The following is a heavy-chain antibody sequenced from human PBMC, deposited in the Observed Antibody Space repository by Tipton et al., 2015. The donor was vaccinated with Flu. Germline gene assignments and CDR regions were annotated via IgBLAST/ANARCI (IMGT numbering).Heavy chain of an antibody. CDR2: IYYSGST. Sequence: TLSLTCTVSGGSISSYYWSWIRQPPGKGLEWIGYIYYSGSTNYNPSLKSRVTISVDTSKNQFSLKLSSVTAADTAVYYCARVDYYASSGYYPFDYWSQGTLVTVSS. CDR1: GGSISSYY. V-gene: IGHV4-59*01. CDR3: ARVDYYASSGYYPFDY. J-gene: IGHJ4*02. D-gene: IGHD3-22*01.